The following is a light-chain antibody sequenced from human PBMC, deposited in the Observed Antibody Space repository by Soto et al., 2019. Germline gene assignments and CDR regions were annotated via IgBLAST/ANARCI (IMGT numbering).Light chain of an antibody. J-gene: IGLJ2*01. V-gene: IGLV2-8*01. CDR3: RSYTGTKNFVL. Sequence: QSALTQPPSASGSPGQSVTISCTGTNTDIGGHKYVSWYQHHPGKTPKLIIYEVSERPSVVPDRFSGSKSGNAASLTVSGLQADDEAIYYCRSYTGTKNFVLFGGGTKLTVL. CDR1: NTDIGGHKY. CDR2: EVS.